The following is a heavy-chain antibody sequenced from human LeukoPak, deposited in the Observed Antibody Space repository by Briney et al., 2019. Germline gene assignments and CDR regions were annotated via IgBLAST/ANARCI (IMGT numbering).Heavy chain of an antibody. CDR2: IKQDGSEK. J-gene: IGHJ4*02. CDR3: ARINREPGYSSDY. D-gene: IGHD5-18*01. CDR1: GFIFSTYW. V-gene: IGHV3-7*01. Sequence: GGSLRLSCAASGFIFSTYWMSWVRQVPGKGLEWVANIKQDGSEKYYVDSVKGRFTISRDNGKNSLFLQMNSLRAEDTAVYYCARINREPGYSSDYWGQGTLVTVSS.